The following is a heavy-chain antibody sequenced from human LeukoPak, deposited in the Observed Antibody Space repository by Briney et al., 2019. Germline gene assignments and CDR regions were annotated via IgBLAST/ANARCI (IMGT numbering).Heavy chain of an antibody. CDR3: ARGGHIVLMVYVFQNEYYFDY. V-gene: IGHV1-2*02. CDR1: GYTFTGYY. J-gene: IGHJ4*02. Sequence: ASVKVSCKASGYTFTGYYMHWVRQAPGQGLEWMGWINPDSGGTNYAQKFQGRVTMTRDTSISTAYMELSRLRSDDTAVYYCARGGHIVLMVYVFQNEYYFDYWGQGTLVTVSS. D-gene: IGHD2-8*01. CDR2: INPDSGGT.